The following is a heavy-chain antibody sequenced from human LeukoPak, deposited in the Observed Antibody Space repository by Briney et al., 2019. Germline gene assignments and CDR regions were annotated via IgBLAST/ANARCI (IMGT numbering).Heavy chain of an antibody. V-gene: IGHV4-59*01. D-gene: IGHD6-6*01. CDR3: ARTGLATIAAHFDY. CDR2: IYYSGST. J-gene: IGHJ4*02. Sequence: PSETLSLTCTVSGGSISSYYWSWIRQPPGKGLEWIGYIYYSGSTNYNPSLKSRVTISVDTSKNQFSLKLSSVTAADTAVYYCARTGLATIAAHFDYWGQGTLVTVSS. CDR1: GGSISSYY.